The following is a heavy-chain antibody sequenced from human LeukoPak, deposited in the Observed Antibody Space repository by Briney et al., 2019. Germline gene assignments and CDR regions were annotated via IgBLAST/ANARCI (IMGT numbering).Heavy chain of an antibody. Sequence: GASVKVSCKASGYTFTSYYMHWVRQAPGQGLEWMGIINPSGGSTSYAQKFQGRVTMTRDTSTSTVYMELSSLRSEDTAVYYCARGTEIAAAENWFDPWGQGTLVTVSS. CDR1: GYTFTSYY. CDR3: ARGTEIAAAENWFDP. CDR2: INPSGGST. D-gene: IGHD6-13*01. J-gene: IGHJ5*02. V-gene: IGHV1-46*01.